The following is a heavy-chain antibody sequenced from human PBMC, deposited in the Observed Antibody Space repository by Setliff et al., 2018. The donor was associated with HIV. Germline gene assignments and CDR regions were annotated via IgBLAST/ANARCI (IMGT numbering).Heavy chain of an antibody. J-gene: IGHJ6*03. V-gene: IGHV3-33*08. CDR3: AREQFLEWLKYMDV. Sequence: GGSLRLSCAASGFSFNNYGMTWVRQAPGKGLDWVGYIWYDGINKYYADSVKGRFTISRDNSKNTLYLQMNSLRAEDTAVYYCAREQFLEWLKYMDVWGKGTTVTVSS. CDR2: IWYDGINK. D-gene: IGHD3-3*01. CDR1: GFSFNNYG.